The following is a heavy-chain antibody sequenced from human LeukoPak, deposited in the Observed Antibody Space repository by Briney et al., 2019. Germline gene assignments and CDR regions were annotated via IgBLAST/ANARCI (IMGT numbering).Heavy chain of an antibody. D-gene: IGHD1-26*01. J-gene: IGHJ4*02. CDR3: AREWELPTSRLGIFDY. Sequence: GGSLRLSCAASGFTFSNYAMSWVRQAPGKGLEWVSAISGSASSTYHADSVKGRFTISRDNAKNSLYLQMNSLRAEDTAVYYCAREWELPTSRLGIFDYWGQGTLVTVSS. CDR2: ISGSASST. CDR1: GFTFSNYA. V-gene: IGHV3-23*01.